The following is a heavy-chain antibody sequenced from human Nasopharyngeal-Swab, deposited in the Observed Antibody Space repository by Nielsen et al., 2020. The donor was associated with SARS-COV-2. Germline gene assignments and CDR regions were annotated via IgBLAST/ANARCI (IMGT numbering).Heavy chain of an antibody. J-gene: IGHJ4*02. V-gene: IGHV3-21*01. Sequence: GGSLRLSCAASGFTFSSYNMNWVRQAPGKGLEWVPSISISSSYIYYADSVKGRFTISRDNAKNSLYLQMNSLRAEDTAVYYCARDPGFGYYYDSSGYYDYWGQGTLVTVSS. CDR2: ISISSSYI. CDR1: GFTFSSYN. D-gene: IGHD3-22*01. CDR3: ARDPGFGYYYDSSGYYDY.